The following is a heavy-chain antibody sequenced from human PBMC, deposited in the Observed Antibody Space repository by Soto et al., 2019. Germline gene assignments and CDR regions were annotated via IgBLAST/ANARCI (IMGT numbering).Heavy chain of an antibody. V-gene: IGHV1-46*03. J-gene: IGHJ5*02. CDR2: INPSGGSP. CDR3: ASGYYDILTGYSLNGWFDP. D-gene: IGHD3-9*01. Sequence: ASVKVSCKASGYTFTSYYMHWVRQAPGQGLEWMGIINPSGGSPSYAQKFQGRVTMTRDTSTSTAYMELSSLRSEDTAVYYCASGYYDILTGYSLNGWFDPWGQGTLVTVSS. CDR1: GYTFTSYY.